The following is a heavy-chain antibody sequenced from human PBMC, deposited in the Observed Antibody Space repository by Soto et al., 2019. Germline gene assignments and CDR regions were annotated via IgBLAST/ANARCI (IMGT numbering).Heavy chain of an antibody. CDR3: AKDGSGWYGPHDAFAI. CDR2: ISYDGSNK. CDR1: GFTFSSYG. D-gene: IGHD6-19*01. V-gene: IGHV3-30*18. Sequence: QVQLVESGGGVVQPGRSLRLSCAASGFTFSSYGMHWVRQAPGKGLEWVAVISYDGSNKYYTDSVKGRFTISRDNSKNTLYMQMNSLSAEDMAVYYCAKDGSGWYGPHDAFAIWGQGTMVTVSS. J-gene: IGHJ3*02.